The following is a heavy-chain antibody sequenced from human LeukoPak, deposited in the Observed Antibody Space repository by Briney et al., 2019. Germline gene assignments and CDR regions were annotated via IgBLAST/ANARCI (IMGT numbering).Heavy chain of an antibody. V-gene: IGHV3-21*01. CDR3: ARGLIVAPDAFDI. J-gene: IGHJ3*02. CDR2: ISSSSTYI. D-gene: IGHD2-21*01. Sequence: GGSLRLSCAASGFTFSSYSMKWVRQAPGKGLEWVSSISSSSTYIYYADSVKGRFTISRDNAKNSMYLQMNSLRAEDTAVYYCARGLIVAPDAFDIWGQGTMVTVSS. CDR1: GFTFSSYS.